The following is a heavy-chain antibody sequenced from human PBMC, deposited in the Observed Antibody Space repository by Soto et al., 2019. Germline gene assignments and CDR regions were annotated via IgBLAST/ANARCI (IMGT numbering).Heavy chain of an antibody. CDR1: GFTFSDYY. Sequence: QVQLVESGGGLVKPGGSLRLSRAASGFTFSDYYMSWIRQAPGKGLEWVSYISSSGSTIYYADSVKGRFTISRDNAKNSLYLQMNSLRAEDTAVYYCARERITIFGVVARPVPGFDYWGQGTLVTVSS. D-gene: IGHD3-3*01. J-gene: IGHJ4*02. V-gene: IGHV3-11*01. CDR3: ARERITIFGVVARPVPGFDY. CDR2: ISSSGSTI.